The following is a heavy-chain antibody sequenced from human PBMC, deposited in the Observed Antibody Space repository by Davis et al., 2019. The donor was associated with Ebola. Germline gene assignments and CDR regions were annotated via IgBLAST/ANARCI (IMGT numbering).Heavy chain of an antibody. CDR2: ISAYNGNT. D-gene: IGHD3-22*01. J-gene: IGHJ4*02. V-gene: IGHV1-18*01. CDR1: GYTFNNYG. Sequence: ASVKVSCKASGYTFNNYGVSWVRQAPGQGLEWMGWISAYNGNTNYAQKLQGRVNMTEDTSPDTAYMEVGSLRSEDTAVYYCAAESDYYDNSGFYHWGQGTLVTVSS. CDR3: AAESDYYDNSGFYH.